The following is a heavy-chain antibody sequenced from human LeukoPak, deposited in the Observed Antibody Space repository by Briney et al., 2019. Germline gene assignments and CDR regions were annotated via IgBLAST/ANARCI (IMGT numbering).Heavy chain of an antibody. J-gene: IGHJ3*02. V-gene: IGHV1-18*01. CDR2: ITTYNGNT. CDR1: GYSLTTYG. D-gene: IGHD6-6*01. CDR3: ARLIEYRTSSRVFDI. Sequence: ASVKVSCKASGYSLTTYGITWVRQAPGQGLEWMGWITTYNGNTNYARKLQGRVTMTTDTSTNTAYMELGSLRPDDTAVYYCARLIEYRTSSRVFDIWGQGAMVTVSS.